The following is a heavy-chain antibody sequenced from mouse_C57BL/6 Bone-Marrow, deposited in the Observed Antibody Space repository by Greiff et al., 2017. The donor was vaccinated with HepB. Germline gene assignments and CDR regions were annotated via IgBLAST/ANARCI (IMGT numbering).Heavy chain of an antibody. CDR2: IDPENGDT. CDR1: GFNIKDDY. Sequence: VHVKQSGAELVRPGASVKLSCTASGFNIKDDYMHWVKQRPEQGLEWIGWIDPENGDTEYASKFQGKATITADTSSNTAYLQLSSLTSEDTAVYYCTTHYYGSSYDYWGQGTTLTVSS. D-gene: IGHD1-1*01. V-gene: IGHV14-4*01. J-gene: IGHJ2*01. CDR3: TTHYYGSSYDY.